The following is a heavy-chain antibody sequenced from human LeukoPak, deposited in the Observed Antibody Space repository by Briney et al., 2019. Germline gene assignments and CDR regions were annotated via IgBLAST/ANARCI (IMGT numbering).Heavy chain of an antibody. CDR1: GYTLTELS. Sequence: ASVKVSCKVSGYTLTELSMHWVRQAPGKGLEWMGGFDPEDGETIYAQKFQGRVTMTEDTSTDTAYMELSSLRSEDTAVYYCATGRGYYYGSGSYYNRNWFDPWGQGTLVTVSS. CDR2: FDPEDGET. V-gene: IGHV1-24*01. D-gene: IGHD3-10*01. CDR3: ATGRGYYYGSGSYYNRNWFDP. J-gene: IGHJ5*02.